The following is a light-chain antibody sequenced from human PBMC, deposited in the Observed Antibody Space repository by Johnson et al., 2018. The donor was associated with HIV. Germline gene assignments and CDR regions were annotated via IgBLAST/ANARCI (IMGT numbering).Light chain of an antibody. CDR3: GTRDSGLSAYV. J-gene: IGLJ1*01. CDR1: SSNIGNNY. Sequence: QSVLTQSPSVSAAPGQKVTISCSGSSSNIGNNYVSWYQQVPGTAPKLLIYENNKRPSGIPDRFSGSKSGTSATLGITGLQTGDEDDYYCGTRDSGLSAYVFGTGTKATVL. CDR2: ENN. V-gene: IGLV1-51*02.